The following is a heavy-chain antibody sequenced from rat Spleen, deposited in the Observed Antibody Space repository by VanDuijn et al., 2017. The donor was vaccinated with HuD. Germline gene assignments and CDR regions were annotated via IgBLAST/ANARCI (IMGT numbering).Heavy chain of an antibody. J-gene: IGHJ3*01. CDR3: AREGPFNPFAY. CDR1: GSSLGNWD. V-gene: IGHV2-15*01. Sequence: QVQLKESGPGLVQPSRPPSLICTFSGSSLGNWDGSWVRQPPGKGLEWIAAIWGVVSTHYNSVFKSRLSISRDTSKSQVLLKMNSLQTEDTAMYFCAREGPFNPFAYWGQGTLVTVSS. D-gene: IGHD1-3*01. CDR2: IWGVVST.